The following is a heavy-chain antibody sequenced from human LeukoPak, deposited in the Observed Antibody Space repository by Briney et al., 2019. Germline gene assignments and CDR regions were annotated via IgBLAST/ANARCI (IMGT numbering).Heavy chain of an antibody. CDR2: INHSGST. CDR1: GGTFSGYY. V-gene: IGHV4-34*01. J-gene: IGHJ3*02. Sequence: SETLSLTCAVYGGTFSGYYWSWIRQPPGKGLEWIGEINHSGSTNYNPSLKSRVTISVDTSKNQFSLKLSSVTAADTAVYYCARGPRGGYSSSWQHAFDIWGQGTMVTVSS. CDR3: ARGPRGGYSSSWQHAFDI. D-gene: IGHD6-13*01.